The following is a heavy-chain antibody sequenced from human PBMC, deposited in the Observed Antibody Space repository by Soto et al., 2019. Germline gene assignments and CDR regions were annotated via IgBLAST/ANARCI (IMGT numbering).Heavy chain of an antibody. CDR3: ARDLVGDPRPGAFDI. CDR2: ISSSSSTI. D-gene: IGHD3-16*01. J-gene: IGHJ3*02. Sequence: GGSLRLSCAASGFTLSSYSMNWVRQAPGKGLEWVSYISSSSSTIYYADSVKGRFTISRDNSKNSLYLQMNSLRAEDTAGYYCARDLVGDPRPGAFDIGGKGTMLTVPS. V-gene: IGHV3-48*04. CDR1: GFTLSSYS.